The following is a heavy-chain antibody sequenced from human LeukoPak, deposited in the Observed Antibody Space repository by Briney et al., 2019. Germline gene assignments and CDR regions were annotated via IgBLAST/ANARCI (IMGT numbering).Heavy chain of an antibody. CDR3: ARQKCTSVSCLTKNAFDI. J-gene: IGHJ3*02. V-gene: IGHV4-4*09. Sequence: SETLSLTCTVSGSISGYYWSWIRQPPGKGLEWIGYLYTSGSTNYNPSLESRVTISVDTSKNQFSLDLSSVTAADTAVYYCARQKCTSVSCLTKNAFDIWGQGTMVTVSS. D-gene: IGHD2-2*01. CDR1: GSISGYY. CDR2: LYTSGST.